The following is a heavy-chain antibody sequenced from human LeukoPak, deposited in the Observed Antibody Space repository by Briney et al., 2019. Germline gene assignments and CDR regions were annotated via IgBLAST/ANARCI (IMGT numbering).Heavy chain of an antibody. Sequence: GGSLRLSCVASGFSFSSYSMNWVRQAPGKGLEWVSSISFSGNYIYYADSVRGRITLSRDNAKNSLFLQMNSLRAEDTAVYYCARRASTERGHSYGLDYWGQGTLVTVSS. CDR1: GFSFSSYS. V-gene: IGHV3-21*01. CDR2: ISFSGNYI. D-gene: IGHD5-18*01. J-gene: IGHJ4*02. CDR3: ARRASTERGHSYGLDY.